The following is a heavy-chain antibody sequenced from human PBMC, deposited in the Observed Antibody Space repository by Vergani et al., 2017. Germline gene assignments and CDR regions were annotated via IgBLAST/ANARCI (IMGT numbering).Heavy chain of an antibody. CDR2: IDHTGRP. Sequence: QVQLHQWGGGLLKPSETLSLTCVVNGGSFTSYHWTWIRQSPGEGLEWVGDIDHTGRPDYNPSLKSRLTMSVDKSRNQFSLTLNSVTATDTAIYFCARVNTETNGHRYYYYYMDVWGQGTAVTVS. CDR1: GGSFTSYH. D-gene: IGHD4-11*01. J-gene: IGHJ6*03. V-gene: IGHV4-34*01. CDR3: ARVNTETNGHRYYYYYMDV.